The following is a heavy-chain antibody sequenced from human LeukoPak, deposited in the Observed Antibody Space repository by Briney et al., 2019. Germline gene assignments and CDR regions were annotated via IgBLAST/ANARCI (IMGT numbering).Heavy chain of an antibody. Sequence: PGGSLRLSCAASGFTFSSYEMNWVRQAPGKGLEWVSYISSSGSTIYYADSVKGRFTISRDNAKNSLYLQMNSLRAEDTAVYYCARSLLQYCSGGSCYSDYYYYYGMDVWGQGTTVTASS. CDR2: ISSSGSTI. CDR1: GFTFSSYE. V-gene: IGHV3-48*03. CDR3: ARSLLQYCSGGSCYSDYYYYYGMDV. D-gene: IGHD2-15*01. J-gene: IGHJ6*02.